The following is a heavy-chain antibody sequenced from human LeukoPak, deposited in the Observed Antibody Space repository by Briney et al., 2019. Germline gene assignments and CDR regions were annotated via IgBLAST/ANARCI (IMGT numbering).Heavy chain of an antibody. Sequence: GGSLRLSCAASGFTVSSNYMSWVRQAPGKGLGWVSLIYSGGSTYYADSVKGRVTISRDNAKNTLYLQMNSLKAEDTAVYYCARIKDDFDIWGQGTMVTVSS. CDR3: ARIKDDFDI. CDR2: IYSGGST. V-gene: IGHV3-53*01. J-gene: IGHJ3*02. CDR1: GFTVSSNY.